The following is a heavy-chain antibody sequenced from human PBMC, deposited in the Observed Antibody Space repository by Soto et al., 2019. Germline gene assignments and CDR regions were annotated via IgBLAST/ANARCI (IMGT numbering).Heavy chain of an antibody. J-gene: IGHJ6*02. V-gene: IGHV4-39*01. CDR2: IYVTGNT. CDR1: GGSITSSFY. D-gene: IGHD6-13*01. Sequence: QLQLQESGPGLVKPSETLSLTCTVSGGSITSSFYWGWIRQPPGKGLEWIGSIYVTGNTYYNPSLKGRVTISPDTSKNQFSLNLISVTAADTAVYYCRSSSRYSTDVWGQGATVTVSS. CDR3: RSSSRYSTDV.